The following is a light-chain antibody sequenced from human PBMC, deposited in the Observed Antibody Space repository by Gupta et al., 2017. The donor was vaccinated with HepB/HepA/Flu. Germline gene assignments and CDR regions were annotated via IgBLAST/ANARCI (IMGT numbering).Light chain of an antibody. Sequence: DILMTQTPDSLSGSLRERATINCKSSQSVCYISNNKNYLAWYQQKPVQPPKLLIYWASTRGSGVPDRSSGSGSVTDFTLPISSLQDEDVAVYYCHQDNSTPSTFGRGAKVDIK. CDR1: QSVCYISNNKNY. J-gene: IGKJ3*01. V-gene: IGKV4-1*01. CDR3: HQDNSTPST. CDR2: WAS.